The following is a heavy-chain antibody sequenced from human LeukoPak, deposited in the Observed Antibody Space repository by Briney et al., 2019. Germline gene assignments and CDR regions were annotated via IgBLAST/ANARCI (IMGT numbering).Heavy chain of an antibody. Sequence: SETLSLTCTVSGGSISSSSYYWGWIRQPPGKGLEWIGSIYYSGSTYYNPSLKSRVTISVDTSKNQFSLKLSSVTAADTAVYYCARETTGGGARPIDYWGQGTLVTVSS. CDR2: IYYSGST. CDR3: ARETTGGGARPIDY. J-gene: IGHJ4*02. V-gene: IGHV4-39*07. D-gene: IGHD1-1*01. CDR1: GGSISSSSYY.